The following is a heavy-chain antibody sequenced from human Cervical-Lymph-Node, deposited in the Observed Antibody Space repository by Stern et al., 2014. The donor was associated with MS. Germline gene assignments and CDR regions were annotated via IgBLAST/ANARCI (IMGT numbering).Heavy chain of an antibody. Sequence: QVTLKESGPTLVKPTQTLTLTCTFSGFSLSTSGVGVGWIRQPPGKALEWLALIYWDDDKCYSPSLKSRLTITKDTSKNQVVLTMTNMDPVDTATYYCAQGLVKEHFDYWGQGTLVTVSS. CDR1: GFSLSTSGVG. J-gene: IGHJ4*02. CDR2: IYWDDDK. D-gene: IGHD4-23*01. CDR3: AQGLVKEHFDY. V-gene: IGHV2-5*02.